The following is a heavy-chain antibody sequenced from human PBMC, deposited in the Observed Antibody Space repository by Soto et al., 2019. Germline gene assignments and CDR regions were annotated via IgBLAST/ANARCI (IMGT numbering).Heavy chain of an antibody. J-gene: IGHJ4*02. CDR1: GFTFSSSF. CDR2: INQDGGGT. V-gene: IGHV3-7*03. Sequence: LRLSCVASGFTFSSSFMGWVRQAPGKGLEWVANINQDGGGTYYVDSVQGRFTISRDNAKDSLYLQMNSLRGEDTAVYYCARYFRGSGRYFFDYWGQGTLVTVSS. CDR3: ARYFRGSGRYFFDY. D-gene: IGHD6-19*01.